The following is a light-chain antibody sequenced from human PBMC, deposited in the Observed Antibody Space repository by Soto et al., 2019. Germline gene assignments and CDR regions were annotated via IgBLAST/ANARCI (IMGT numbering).Light chain of an antibody. CDR2: EVS. CDR3: SSYTSSSTNWV. V-gene: IGLV2-14*01. CDR1: SSDVGGYNY. J-gene: IGLJ3*02. Sequence: QAVLTQPASVSGSPGQSITISCTGTSSDVGGYNYVSWYQQHPGKAPKLMIYEVSNRPSGVSNRFSGSKSGNTASLTISGLQAEDEAEYYCSSYTSSSTNWVFGGGTKLTVL.